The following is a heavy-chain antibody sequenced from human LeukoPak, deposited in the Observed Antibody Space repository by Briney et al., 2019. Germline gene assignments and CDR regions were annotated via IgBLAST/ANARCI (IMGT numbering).Heavy chain of an antibody. CDR2: INHSGST. Sequence: SETLSLTCAVYGGSFSGYYWSWTRQPPGKGLEWIGEINHSGSTNYNPSLKSRVTISVDTSKNQFSLKLSSVTAADTAVYYCATFPIFKNYYYMDVWGKGTTVTVSS. V-gene: IGHV4-34*01. CDR3: ATFPIFKNYYYMDV. D-gene: IGHD3-9*01. J-gene: IGHJ6*03. CDR1: GGSFSGYY.